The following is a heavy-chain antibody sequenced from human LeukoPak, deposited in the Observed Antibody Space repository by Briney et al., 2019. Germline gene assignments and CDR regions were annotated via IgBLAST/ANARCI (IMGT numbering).Heavy chain of an antibody. V-gene: IGHV1-18*01. CDR1: GYTFTLYG. CDR2: ISAYNGDT. CDR3: ARVGFYDILTGYYNDY. J-gene: IGHJ4*02. Sequence: GASVKVSCKASGYTFTLYGISWVRQAPGQGLEWMGWISAYNGDTKYAQKLQGRVTMTTDTSTSTAYMELRSLRSDDTAVYYCARVGFYDILTGYYNDYWGQGTLVTVSS. D-gene: IGHD3-9*01.